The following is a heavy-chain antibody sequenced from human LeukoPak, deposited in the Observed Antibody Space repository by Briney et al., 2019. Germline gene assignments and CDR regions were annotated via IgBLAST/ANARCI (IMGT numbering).Heavy chain of an antibody. CDR2: INHTGRT. CDR3: ARGSSTAYV. J-gene: IGHJ4*02. V-gene: IGHV4-34*01. CDR1: NGSFSGYY. D-gene: IGHD6-13*01. Sequence: SETLSLTCAVYNGSFSGYYWSWIRQSPGKGLEWIGEINHTGRTNYNPALKSRVIISVDTFKNQFSLKLKSVTAADTGIYFCARGSSTAYVWGQGTLVAVSS.